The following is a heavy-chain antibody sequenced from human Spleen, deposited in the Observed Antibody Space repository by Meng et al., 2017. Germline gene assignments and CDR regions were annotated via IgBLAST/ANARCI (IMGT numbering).Heavy chain of an antibody. D-gene: IGHD3-3*01. V-gene: IGHV3-53*01. J-gene: IGHJ4*02. CDR3: ARGWSYFDS. CDR1: GSTVSANY. CDR2: FYSGGDT. Sequence: VQLVESGGGVVKPGRSLRLSCAASGSTVSANYMSWVRQAPGKGLEWVSIFYSGGDTYYADSVKGRFIISRDSSKNTLHLQMTSLRAEDTAVYYCARGWSYFDSWGQGTLVTVSS.